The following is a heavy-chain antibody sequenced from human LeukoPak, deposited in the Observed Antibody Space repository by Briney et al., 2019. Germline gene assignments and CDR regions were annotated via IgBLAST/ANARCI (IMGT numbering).Heavy chain of an antibody. D-gene: IGHD3-10*01. CDR3: VRYYYSPGSYSYFDY. CDR1: GVSISSGGYY. J-gene: IGHJ4*02. CDR2: MYYSGTA. V-gene: IGHV4-31*03. Sequence: SETLSLTCSVSGVSISSGGYYWSWIRHHPGKGLEWIGYMYYSGTAYYNPSLKSRVSISVDTSKNQFSLKLSSVTAADTAVYYCVRYYYSPGSYSYFDYWGQGTLVTASS.